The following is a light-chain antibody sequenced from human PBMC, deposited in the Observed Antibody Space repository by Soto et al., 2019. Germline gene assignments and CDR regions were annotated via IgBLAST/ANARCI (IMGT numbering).Light chain of an antibody. V-gene: IGLV2-14*01. CDR1: SSDVGGYNY. Sequence: QSALTQPASVSGSPGQSITISCTVTSSDVGGYNYVSWYQQHPGKAPKLMIYDVSNRPSGVSNRFSGSKSGNTASLTISGLKAEDEADYYGSSYTSSSTQVFGTGTKLTVL. CDR3: SSYTSSSTQV. J-gene: IGLJ1*01. CDR2: DVS.